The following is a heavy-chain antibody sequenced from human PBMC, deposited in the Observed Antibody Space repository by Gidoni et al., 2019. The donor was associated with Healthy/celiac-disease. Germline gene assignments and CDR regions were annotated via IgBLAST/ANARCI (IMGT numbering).Heavy chain of an antibody. CDR3: ARVRRTTVTTTFYLDY. Sequence: QVQLVQSAAEVKKPGASVQVSCQASGYTFTSYDINWVRQATGQGLEWMGWMNPNSGNTGYAQKFQGRVTMTRNTSISTAYMELSSLRSEDTAVYYCARVRRTTVTTTFYLDYWGQGTLVTVSS. CDR1: GYTFTSYD. CDR2: MNPNSGNT. V-gene: IGHV1-8*01. J-gene: IGHJ4*02. D-gene: IGHD4-17*01.